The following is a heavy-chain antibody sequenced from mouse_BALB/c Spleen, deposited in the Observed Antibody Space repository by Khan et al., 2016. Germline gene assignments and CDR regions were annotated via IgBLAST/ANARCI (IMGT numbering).Heavy chain of an antibody. Sequence: QVQLQQSGAELVRPGTSVKVSCKASGYAFTNYLIEWVKQRPGQGLEWIGVINPGSGGTNYNEKFKGKATLTADKSSSTAYMQLSSLTSDDSAVYFCARADYGSYYFDYWGQGTTLTVSS. D-gene: IGHD1-1*01. J-gene: IGHJ2*01. V-gene: IGHV1-54*01. CDR1: GYAFTNYL. CDR3: ARADYGSYYFDY. CDR2: INPGSGGT.